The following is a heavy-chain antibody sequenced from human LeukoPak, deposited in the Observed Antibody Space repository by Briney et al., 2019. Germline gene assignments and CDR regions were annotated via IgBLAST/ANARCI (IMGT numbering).Heavy chain of an antibody. CDR3: ARLVSYYDILTGYYNRAPYYYYYYYMDV. V-gene: IGHV5-51*01. J-gene: IGHJ6*03. D-gene: IGHD3-9*01. CDR2: IYPGDSDT. Sequence: GESLKISCKGSGYSFTSYWIGWVRQMPGKGLEWMGIIYPGDSDTRYSLSFQGQVTISADKSISTAYLQWSSLKASDTAMYYCARLVSYYDILTGYYNRAPYYYYYYYMDVWGKGTTVTVSS. CDR1: GYSFTSYW.